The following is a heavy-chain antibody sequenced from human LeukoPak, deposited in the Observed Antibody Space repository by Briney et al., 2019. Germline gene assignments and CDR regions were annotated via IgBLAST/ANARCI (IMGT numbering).Heavy chain of an antibody. CDR2: MKQDGSVK. D-gene: IGHD6-6*01. Sequence: GGSLRLSCAASGFTFINYWMSWVRQAPGKGLEWVANMKQDGSVKYYVDSKKGRFTISRDNAKNSLYLQMSGLRAEDTAVYFCARIGYSSSSFDYWGQGVLVTVYS. CDR1: GFTFINYW. V-gene: IGHV3-7*03. CDR3: ARIGYSSSSFDY. J-gene: IGHJ4*02.